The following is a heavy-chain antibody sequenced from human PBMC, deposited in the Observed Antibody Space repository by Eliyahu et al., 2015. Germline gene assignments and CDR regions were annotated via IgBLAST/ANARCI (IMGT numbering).Heavy chain of an antibody. J-gene: IGHJ6*02. V-gene: IGHV4-30-2*01. Sequence: QLQLQESGSGLVKPSQTLSLTCAVXGGSXXSGGYXXXWIRQPPGKGLEWIGYIYHSGSTYYNPSLKSRVTISVDRSKNQFSLKLSSVTAADTAVYYCARVRCTNGVCRPNYYYYGMDVWGQGTTVTVSS. CDR1: GGSXXSGGYX. CDR3: ARVRCTNGVCRPNYYYYGMDV. CDR2: IYHSGST. D-gene: IGHD2-8*01.